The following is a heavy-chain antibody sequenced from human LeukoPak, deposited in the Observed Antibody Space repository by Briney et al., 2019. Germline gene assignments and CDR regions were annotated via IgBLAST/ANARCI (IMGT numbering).Heavy chain of an antibody. CDR1: GGSISSYY. CDR3: ARGTGVHYYDSSGYYYGNEGFDY. CDR2: IYYSGST. V-gene: IGHV4-59*01. J-gene: IGHJ4*02. Sequence: SETLSLTCTVSGGSISSYYWSWIRQPPGKGLEWIGYIYYSGSTNYNPSLKSRVTISVDTSKNQFSLKLSSVTAADTAVYYCARGTGVHYYDSSGYYYGNEGFDYWGQGTLVTVSS. D-gene: IGHD3-22*01.